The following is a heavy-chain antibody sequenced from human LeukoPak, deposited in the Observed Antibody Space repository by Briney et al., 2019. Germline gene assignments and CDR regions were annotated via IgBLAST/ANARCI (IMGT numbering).Heavy chain of an antibody. V-gene: IGHV3-21*01. J-gene: IGHJ6*02. CDR1: GFTFSSYA. D-gene: IGHD2-15*01. Sequence: GGSLRLSCAASGFTFSSYAMSWVRQAPGKGLEWVSSISSSSSYIYYADSVKGRFTISRDNAKNSLYLQMNSLRAEDTAVYYCARDVIVVVGADYYGMDVWGQGTTVTVSS. CDR3: ARDVIVVVGADYYGMDV. CDR2: ISSSSSYI.